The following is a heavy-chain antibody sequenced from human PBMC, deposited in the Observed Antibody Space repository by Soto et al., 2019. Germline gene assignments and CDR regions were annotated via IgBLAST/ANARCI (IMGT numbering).Heavy chain of an antibody. D-gene: IGHD6-19*01. CDR1: GFTFSNYY. Sequence: KSGGSLRLSCGASGFTFSNYYMSWIRQAPGKGLEWVSYISSTGRTIYYADSVKGRFTVSRDNAQNSLSLKLNSLRVEDTAVYYCARSYSSGWEFDYWGQGTQATVSS. V-gene: IGHV3-11*01. J-gene: IGHJ4*02. CDR3: ARSYSSGWEFDY. CDR2: ISSTGRTI.